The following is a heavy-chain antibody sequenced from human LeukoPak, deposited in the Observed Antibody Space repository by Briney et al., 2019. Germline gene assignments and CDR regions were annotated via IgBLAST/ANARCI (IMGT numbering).Heavy chain of an antibody. D-gene: IGHD6-13*01. Sequence: KASETLSLTCAVYGGSFSGYYWSWIRQPPGKGLEWIGEINHSGSTNYNPSLKSRVTISVDTSKNQFSLKLSSVTAADTAVYYCARGRDIAAAGPVRVCLDYWGQGTLVTVSS. V-gene: IGHV4-34*01. J-gene: IGHJ4*02. CDR2: INHSGST. CDR1: GGSFSGYY. CDR3: ARGRDIAAAGPVRVCLDY.